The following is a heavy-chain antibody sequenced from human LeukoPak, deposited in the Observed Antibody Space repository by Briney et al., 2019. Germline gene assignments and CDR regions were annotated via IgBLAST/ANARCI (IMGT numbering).Heavy chain of an antibody. CDR1: AFTFSSNA. D-gene: IGHD3-10*01. CDR3: AKGSGSYYKGGYYFDY. V-gene: IGHV3-23*01. Sequence: PGRSMRLSCTASAFTFSSNAMSWVRPAPREVLEWVSAISGSGGSTYYADSVKGRFTISRDNSKNTLYLQMNSLRAEDTAVYYCAKGSGSYYKGGYYFDYWGLGTLVTVSS. J-gene: IGHJ4*02. CDR2: ISGSGGST.